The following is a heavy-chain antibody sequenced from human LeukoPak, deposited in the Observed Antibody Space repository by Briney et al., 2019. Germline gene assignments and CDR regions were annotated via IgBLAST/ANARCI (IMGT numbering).Heavy chain of an antibody. CDR1: GGSFSGYY. J-gene: IGHJ6*02. V-gene: IGHV4-34*01. Sequence: SETLSLTCAVYGGSFSGYYWSWIRQPPGKGLEWIGEIYHSGSTNYNPSLKSRVTISVDTSKNQFSLKLSSVTAADTAVYYCAVTTVRGLWYYYGMDVWGQGATVTVSS. CDR2: IYHSGST. D-gene: IGHD4-11*01. CDR3: AVTTVRGLWYYYGMDV.